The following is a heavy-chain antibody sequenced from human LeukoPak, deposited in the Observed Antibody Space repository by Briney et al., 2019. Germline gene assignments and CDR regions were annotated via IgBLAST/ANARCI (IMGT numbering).Heavy chain of an antibody. Sequence: SETLSLTCTVSGGSISSYYWSWIRQPAGRGLEWIGRIYTSGSTNYNPSLKSRVTMSVDTSKNQFSLKLSSVTAADTAVYYCARDPGRCSGGSCRTYNWFDPWGQGTLVTVSS. V-gene: IGHV4-4*07. D-gene: IGHD2-15*01. CDR3: ARDPGRCSGGSCRTYNWFDP. CDR1: GGSISSYY. CDR2: IYTSGST. J-gene: IGHJ5*02.